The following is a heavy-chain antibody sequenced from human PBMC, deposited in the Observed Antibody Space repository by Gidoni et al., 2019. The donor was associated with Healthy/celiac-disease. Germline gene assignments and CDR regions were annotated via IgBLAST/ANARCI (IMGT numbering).Heavy chain of an antibody. CDR3: ARYLENSSGYYGDY. V-gene: IGHV4-31*03. D-gene: IGHD3-22*01. CDR2: IYYSGST. CDR1: GGSISSGGYY. J-gene: IGHJ4*02. Sequence: VQLQVSGLGLVTPSQTLSLTCTVPGGSISSGGYYWSWIRQHPGKGLEWIGYIYYSGSTYYNPSLKGRVTISVDTSKNQFSLKLSSVTATDTAVYYCARYLENSSGYYGDYWGQGTLVTVSS.